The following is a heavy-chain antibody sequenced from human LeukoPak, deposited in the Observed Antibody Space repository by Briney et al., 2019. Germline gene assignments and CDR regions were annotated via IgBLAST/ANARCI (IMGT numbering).Heavy chain of an antibody. V-gene: IGHV2-5*02. CDR2: IYWDDDK. Sequence: SGPTLVKPTQTLTLTCTFSGFSLSTSGVGVGWIRQPPGEALEWLALIYWDDDKRYSPSLKSRLTITKDTSKNQVVLTMTNMDPVDTATYYCAHSLGYCSGGSCPNWFDPWGQGTLVTVSS. D-gene: IGHD2-15*01. CDR3: AHSLGYCSGGSCPNWFDP. CDR1: GFSLSTSGVG. J-gene: IGHJ5*02.